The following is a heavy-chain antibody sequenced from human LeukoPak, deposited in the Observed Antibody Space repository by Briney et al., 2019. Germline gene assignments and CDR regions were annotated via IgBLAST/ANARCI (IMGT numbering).Heavy chain of an antibody. CDR3: ARDLMRGCSGGSCYSYDAFDI. D-gene: IGHD2-15*01. Sequence: ASVKVSCKASGHTFTGYYMHWVRQAPGQGLEWMGWINPNSGGTNYAQKFQGRVTMTRDTSISTAYMELSRLRSDDTAVYYCARDLMRGCSGGSCYSYDAFDIRGQGTMVTVSS. CDR2: INPNSGGT. J-gene: IGHJ3*02. V-gene: IGHV1-2*02. CDR1: GHTFTGYY.